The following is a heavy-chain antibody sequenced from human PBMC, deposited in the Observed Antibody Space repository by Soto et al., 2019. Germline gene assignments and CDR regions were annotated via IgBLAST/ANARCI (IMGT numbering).Heavy chain of an antibody. J-gene: IGHJ6*02. D-gene: IGHD3-10*01. V-gene: IGHV4-61*01. CDR1: GGSVSSGSYY. Sequence: SETLSLTCTVSGGSVSSGSYYWSWIRQPPXKGLEWIGYIYYSGSTNYNPSLKSRVTISVDTSKNQFSLKLSSVTAADTAVYYCARDKAVTMVRGVIITYYGMGVWGQGTTVTVSS. CDR2: IYYSGST. CDR3: ARDKAVTMVRGVIITYYGMGV.